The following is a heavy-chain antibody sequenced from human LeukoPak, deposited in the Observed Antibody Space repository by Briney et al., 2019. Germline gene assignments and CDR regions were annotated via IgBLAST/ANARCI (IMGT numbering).Heavy chain of an antibody. CDR1: GFTFSSYA. CDR2: ISGSGTGT. Sequence: GGSLRLSCAASGFTFSSYAMSWVRQAPGKELEWVSVISGSGTGTYYADSVKGRFTISRDNSKNTLYLQMNSLRAEDTAVYYCAKVVVGATTPGYWGQGTLVTVSS. J-gene: IGHJ4*02. D-gene: IGHD2-15*01. CDR3: AKVVVGATTPGY. V-gene: IGHV3-23*01.